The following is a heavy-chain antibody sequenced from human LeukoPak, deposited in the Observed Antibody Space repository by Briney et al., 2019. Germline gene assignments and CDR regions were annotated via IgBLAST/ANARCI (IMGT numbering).Heavy chain of an antibody. D-gene: IGHD1-1*01. J-gene: IGHJ4*02. CDR1: GFTFSSYE. Sequence: PGGSLRLSCAASGFTFSSYEMNWVRQAPGKGLEWVSYISSSGSTIYYADSVKGRFTIPRDNAKNSLYLQMHSLTAEDTALYYCARYCTFRTCSGTKFDSWGPGTLVTVSS. CDR2: ISSSGSTI. V-gene: IGHV3-48*03. CDR3: ARYCTFRTCSGTKFDS.